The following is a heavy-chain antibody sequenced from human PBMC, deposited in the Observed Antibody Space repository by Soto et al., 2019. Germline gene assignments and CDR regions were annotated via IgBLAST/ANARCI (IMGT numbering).Heavy chain of an antibody. CDR2: INHSGST. J-gene: IGHJ4*02. V-gene: IGHV4-34*01. Sequence: QVQLQQWGAGLLKPSETLSLTCAVYGGSFSGYYWSWIRQPPGKGLEWIGEINHSGSTNYNPSLKSRVTISVDTSTNQFSLKLSSVTAADTAVYYCARGSLDSSGYYLPYFDYWGQGTLVTVSS. D-gene: IGHD3-22*01. CDR3: ARGSLDSSGYYLPYFDY. CDR1: GGSFSGYY.